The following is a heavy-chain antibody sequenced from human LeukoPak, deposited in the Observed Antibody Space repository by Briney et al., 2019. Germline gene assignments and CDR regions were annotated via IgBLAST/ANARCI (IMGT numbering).Heavy chain of an antibody. CDR1: GASISGSGYY. D-gene: IGHD1-26*01. CDR3: AKSGGYGLIDY. J-gene: IGHJ4*02. CDR2: IYSSGST. V-gene: IGHV4-39*01. Sequence: PSETLSLTCTVSGASISGSGYYWGWIRQPPGKGLEWIGSIYSSGSTYYNASLQSRVTISIETSKNQISLRLNSVTAADTAMYYCAKSGGYGLIDYWGQGTLVTVSS.